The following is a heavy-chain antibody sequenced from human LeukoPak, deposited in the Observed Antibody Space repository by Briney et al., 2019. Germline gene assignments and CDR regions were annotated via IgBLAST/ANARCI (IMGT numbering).Heavy chain of an antibody. V-gene: IGHV3-9*03. CDR3: AKGTMIVVAVGVYFDY. J-gene: IGHJ4*02. D-gene: IGHD3-22*01. Sequence: GGSLRLSCAASGFTLDDYAMHWVRHAPGKGLEWVSGIRWNSVNIGYADSVKGRCTISRDNAKYSLYLQMNSLRAEDMALYYCAKGTMIVVAVGVYFDYWGQGNLVTVSS. CDR1: GFTLDDYA. CDR2: IRWNSVNI.